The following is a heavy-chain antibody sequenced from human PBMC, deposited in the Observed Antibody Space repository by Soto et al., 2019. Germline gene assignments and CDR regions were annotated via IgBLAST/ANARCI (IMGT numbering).Heavy chain of an antibody. D-gene: IGHD3-9*01. CDR1: GFTFSSYA. V-gene: IGHV3-23*01. Sequence: GGSLRLSCAASGFTFSSYAMSWVRQAPGKGLEWVSAISGGGSTTYYADSVKGRFTISRDNSKNTLYLQMNSLRAEDTAVYYCAKNVWGITIFGGMDVWGQGTTVTVSS. J-gene: IGHJ6*02. CDR2: ISGGGSTT. CDR3: AKNVWGITIFGGMDV.